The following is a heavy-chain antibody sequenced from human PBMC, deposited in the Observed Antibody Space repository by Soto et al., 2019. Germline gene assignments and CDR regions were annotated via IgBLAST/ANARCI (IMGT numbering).Heavy chain of an antibody. CDR3: SKVKARTTGVDYFDY. CDR2: ISGSGGST. D-gene: IGHD1-1*01. CDR1: GFTFSSYA. V-gene: IGHV3-23*01. Sequence: GSLRLSCAASGFTFSSYAMSWVRQAPGKGLEWVSAISGSGGSTYYADSVKGRFTISRDNSKNTLYLQMNSLRAEDTAVYYCSKVKARTTGVDYFDYWGHGTLVTVSS. J-gene: IGHJ4*01.